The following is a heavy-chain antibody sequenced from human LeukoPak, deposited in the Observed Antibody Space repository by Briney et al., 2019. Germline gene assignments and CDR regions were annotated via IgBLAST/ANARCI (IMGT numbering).Heavy chain of an antibody. CDR3: AKATEYNWNYCFDY. Sequence: QPGASLRLSCVTSGFTFTNYWMSWVRQAPGKGLEWVAKVKEDGSEKIYVDSVKGRFTISRDNAKNSLYLQMNSLRAEDMALYYCAKATEYNWNYCFDYWGQGTLVTVSS. V-gene: IGHV3-7*03. D-gene: IGHD1-7*01. J-gene: IGHJ4*02. CDR2: VKEDGSEK. CDR1: GFTFTNYW.